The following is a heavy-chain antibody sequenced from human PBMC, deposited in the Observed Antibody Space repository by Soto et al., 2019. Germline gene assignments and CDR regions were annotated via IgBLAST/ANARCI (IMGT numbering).Heavy chain of an antibody. CDR1: VYTVTRYA. CDR3: ARDLGVDCSSTSCPHYVMDG. Sequence: SANVSCKSSVYTVTRYAMHSVRQAPGQSLEWMGWINAGNGNTKYSQKFQGRVTITRDTSASTAYMELSSLRSEETAVYYCARDLGVDCSSTSCPHYVMDGWGQGTTATVS. V-gene: IGHV1-3*01. J-gene: IGHJ6*02. CDR2: INAGNGNT. D-gene: IGHD2-2*01.